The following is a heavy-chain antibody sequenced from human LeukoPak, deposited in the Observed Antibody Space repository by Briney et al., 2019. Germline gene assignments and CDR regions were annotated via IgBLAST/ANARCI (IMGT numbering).Heavy chain of an antibody. D-gene: IGHD3-22*01. CDR3: ARVSDDSSEEGPFFDY. CDR2: INPNSGGT. CDR1: GYTFTGYY. J-gene: IGHJ4*02. Sequence: ASVKVSCKASGYTFTGYYMHWVRQAPGQGLEWMGWINPNSGGTNYAQKFQGRVTMTRETSISTAYMELSRLRSDDTAVYYCARVSDDSSEEGPFFDYWGQGTLVTVSS. V-gene: IGHV1-2*02.